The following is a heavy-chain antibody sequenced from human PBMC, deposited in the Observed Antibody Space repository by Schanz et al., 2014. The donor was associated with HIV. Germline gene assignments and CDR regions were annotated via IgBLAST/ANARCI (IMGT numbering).Heavy chain of an antibody. CDR3: SRGDYDFWSGFDP. D-gene: IGHD3-3*01. CDR2: IRSKAIGGTT. CDR1: GFTFYTYA. V-gene: IGHV3-49*03. J-gene: IGHJ5*02. Sequence: EVQLLESGGGLVQPGKSLRLSCAASGFTFYTYAMTWFRQAPGRGLEWVSFIRSKAIGGTTEYAASVRGRFTISRDDSKSIVYLQMNSLKIEDTAVYYCSRGDYDFWSGFDPWGQGTLVTVSS.